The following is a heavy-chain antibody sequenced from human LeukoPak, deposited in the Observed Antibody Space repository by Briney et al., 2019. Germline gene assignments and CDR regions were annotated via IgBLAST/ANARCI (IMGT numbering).Heavy chain of an antibody. Sequence: GGSLRLSCAASGFTFSSYAMSWVRQAPGEGLERVSAISGSGVSTYYADSMKGRFTISRDNSRDTLYLQMNSLRAEDTAVYYCAKYVGGYNYVDYWGQGTLVTVSS. V-gene: IGHV3-23*01. CDR3: AKYVGGYNYVDY. J-gene: IGHJ4*02. D-gene: IGHD5-18*01. CDR2: ISGSGVST. CDR1: GFTFSSYA.